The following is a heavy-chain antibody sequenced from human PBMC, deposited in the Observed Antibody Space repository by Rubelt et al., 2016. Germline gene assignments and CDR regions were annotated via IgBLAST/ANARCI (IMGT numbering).Heavy chain of an antibody. V-gene: IGHV1-69*01. J-gene: IGHJ4*02. Sequence: IPIFGTANYAQKFQGRVTITADESTSTAYMEPSSLRSEDTAVYYCAKDPLYQLLFDSWGQGTLVTVSS. D-gene: IGHD2-2*01. CDR3: AKDPLYQLLFDS. CDR2: IPIFGTA.